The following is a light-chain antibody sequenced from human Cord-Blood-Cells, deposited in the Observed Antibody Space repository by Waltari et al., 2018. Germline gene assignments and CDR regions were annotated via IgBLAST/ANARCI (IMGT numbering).Light chain of an antibody. J-gene: IGLJ2*01. V-gene: IGLV2-23*01. CDR1: SCDVGSYNL. Sequence: QSALTQPASVSGSPGQPTTISCTGTSCDVGSYNLVSWYQQHPGKAPKLMIYEGSKRPSGVSNLFSGSKSGNTASLTISGLQAEDEADYYCCSYAGSSTLVFGGGTKLTVL. CDR3: CSYAGSSTLV. CDR2: EGS.